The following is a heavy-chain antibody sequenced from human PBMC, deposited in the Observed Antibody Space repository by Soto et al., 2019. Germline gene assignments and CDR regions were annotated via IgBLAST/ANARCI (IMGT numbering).Heavy chain of an antibody. D-gene: IGHD2-21*02. CDR1: GGSISSGDYF. V-gene: IGHV4-30-4*01. CDR2: IYYSGST. J-gene: IGHJ4*02. CDR3: ARAGGVTYFDY. Sequence: QVQLQESGPGLVKPSQTLSLTCTVSGGSISSGDYFWSWIRQPPGKGLEWIGYIYYSGSTYYNPSLQSRVTISVDTSKNQFSLKLNSLTAADTAVYYCARAGGVTYFDYWGQGTLVTVSS.